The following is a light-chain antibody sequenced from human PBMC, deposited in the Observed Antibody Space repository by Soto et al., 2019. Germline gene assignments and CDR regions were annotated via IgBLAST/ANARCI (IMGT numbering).Light chain of an antibody. CDR2: EVS. Sequence: QSALTQPPSASGSPGQSVTISCTGTSSDVGGYNYGSWYQQHPGKAPKLMIYEVSKRPSGVPDRFSGSKSGNTASLTVSGLQAEDEAEYYCISYAGSNNFVVFGGGTTLTV. V-gene: IGLV2-8*01. CDR3: ISYAGSNNFVV. CDR1: SSDVGGYNY. J-gene: IGLJ2*01.